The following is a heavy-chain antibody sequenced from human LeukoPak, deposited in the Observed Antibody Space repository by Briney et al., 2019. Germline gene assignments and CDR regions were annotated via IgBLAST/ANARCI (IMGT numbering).Heavy chain of an antibody. J-gene: IGHJ2*01. CDR2: ISAYNGNT. CDR1: GYTFTSYG. D-gene: IGHD3-22*01. V-gene: IGHV1-18*01. CDR3: ARPLYYDSSGYWYFDL. Sequence: ASVKVSCKASGYTFTSYGISWVRQAPGQGLEWMGWISAYNGNTNYAQKLQGRVTMTTDTSTSTAYMELRSLRSDDTAVYYCARPLYYDSSGYWYFDLWGRGTLVTVSS.